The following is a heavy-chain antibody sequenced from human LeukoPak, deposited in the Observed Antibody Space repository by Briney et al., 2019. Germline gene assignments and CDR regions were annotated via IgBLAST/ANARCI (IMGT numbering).Heavy chain of an antibody. Sequence: SETLSLTCTVSGGSISSYYWSWIRQPPGKGLEWIGYIYYSGTTNYNPSLKSRVTISVDTSKNQFSLKLSSVTAADTAVFYCARGVYIAAAQYGYWGQGTLVTVSS. CDR2: IYYSGTT. J-gene: IGHJ4*02. CDR1: GGSISSYY. CDR3: ARGVYIAAAQYGY. D-gene: IGHD6-13*01. V-gene: IGHV4-59*01.